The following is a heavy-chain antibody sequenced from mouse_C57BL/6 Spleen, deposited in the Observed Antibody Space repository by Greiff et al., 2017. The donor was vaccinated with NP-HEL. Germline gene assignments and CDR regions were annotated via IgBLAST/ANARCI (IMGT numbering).Heavy chain of an antibody. J-gene: IGHJ2*01. CDR2: IWSGGST. D-gene: IGHD2-3*01. Sequence: QVHVKQSGPGLVQPSQSLSITCTVSGFSLTSYGVHWVRQSPGKGLEWLGVIWSGGSTDYNAAFISRLSISKDNSKSQVFFKMNSLQADDTAIYYCAREDDGYYVPYFDYWGQGTTLTVSS. V-gene: IGHV2-2*01. CDR1: GFSLTSYG. CDR3: AREDDGYYVPYFDY.